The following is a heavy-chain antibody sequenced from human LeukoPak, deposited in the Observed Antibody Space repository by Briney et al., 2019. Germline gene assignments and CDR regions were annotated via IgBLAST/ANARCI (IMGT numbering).Heavy chain of an antibody. V-gene: IGHV4-38-2*02. Sequence: SETLSLTCTVSGYSISSGYYWGWIRQPPGKGLEWIGSIYHSGSTYYNPSLKSRVTISVDTSKNQFSLKLSSVTAADTAVYYCARVSANYYDSSGYYGYWGQGTLVTVSS. J-gene: IGHJ4*02. CDR2: IYHSGST. D-gene: IGHD3-22*01. CDR3: ARVSANYYDSSGYYGY. CDR1: GYSISSGYY.